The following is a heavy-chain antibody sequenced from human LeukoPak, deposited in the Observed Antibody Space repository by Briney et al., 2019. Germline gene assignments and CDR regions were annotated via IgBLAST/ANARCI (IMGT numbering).Heavy chain of an antibody. V-gene: IGHV3-11*01. J-gene: IGHJ6*03. CDR3: AREKYYAFWSGYRPTQNYYYYMDV. CDR2: ISSDGTTI. CDR1: GFTFSDYY. Sequence: GGSLRLSCAASGFTFSDYYMSWILQAPGKGLEWLSYISSDGTTIQYADSVKGRFTISRDNAKNSLYLQMNSLRAEDTAVYYCAREKYYAFWSGYRPTQNYYYYMDVWGKGTTVTVSS. D-gene: IGHD3-3*01.